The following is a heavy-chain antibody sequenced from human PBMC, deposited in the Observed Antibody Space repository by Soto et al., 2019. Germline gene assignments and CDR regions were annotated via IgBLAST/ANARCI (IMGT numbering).Heavy chain of an antibody. CDR2: LNPNTGAT. Sequence: ASVKVSCKPSEYTFTDNNIYWPRQAPGQGLEWMGWLNPNTGATDFAQRFQGRVTLTSDTSISTAYMELSRLTSDDTAVFYCARQSCSSTSCFYDYWGPGTLVTVSS. D-gene: IGHD2-2*01. V-gene: IGHV1-2*02. CDR1: EYTFTDNN. CDR3: ARQSCSSTSCFYDY. J-gene: IGHJ4*02.